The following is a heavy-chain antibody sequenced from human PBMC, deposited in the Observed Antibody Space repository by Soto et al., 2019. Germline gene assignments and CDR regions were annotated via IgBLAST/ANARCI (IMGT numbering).Heavy chain of an antibody. CDR1: GYTFTSYA. J-gene: IGHJ5*02. CDR3: AREDYDILTGYYRDRWFDP. CDR2: INAGNGNT. D-gene: IGHD3-9*01. V-gene: IGHV1-3*01. Sequence: ASVKVSCKASGYTFTSYAMHWVRQAPGQRLEWMGWINAGNGNTKYSQKFQGRVTITRDTSASTAYMELSSLRSEDTAVYYCAREDYDILTGYYRDRWFDPWGQGTLVTVSS.